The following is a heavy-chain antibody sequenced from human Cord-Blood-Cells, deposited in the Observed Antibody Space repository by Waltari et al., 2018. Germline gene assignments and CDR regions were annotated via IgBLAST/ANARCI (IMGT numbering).Heavy chain of an antibody. CDR2: IIPIFGTA. V-gene: IGHV1-69*01. D-gene: IGHD7-27*01. CDR3: ARVQTGDLYYWYFDL. J-gene: IGHJ2*01. CDR1: GGTFSSYA. Sequence: QLQQVPSGAEVKQPEYSVKVSCKASGGTFSSYALSWVRQAPGQALEGMGGIIPIFGTANYAQKFQGRVTNTADESTSTAYMELSSLRSEDTAVYYCARVQTGDLYYWYFDLWGRGTLVTVSS.